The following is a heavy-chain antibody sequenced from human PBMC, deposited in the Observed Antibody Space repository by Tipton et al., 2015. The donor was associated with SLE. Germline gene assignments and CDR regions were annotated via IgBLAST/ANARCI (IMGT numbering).Heavy chain of an antibody. V-gene: IGHV1-2*06. CDR2: INPYLGVT. D-gene: IGHD2-15*01. Sequence: QSGAEVKKPGASMKVSCTASGYTFTSYSIHWVRQAPGQGLEWVGRINPYLGVTSYAQKFQARVTMTRDTSISTVYMELSSLRSDDTAVYYCARGGGYCGGGSCYDWFDPWGQGTLVTVSS. J-gene: IGHJ5*02. CDR1: GYTFTSYS. CDR3: ARGGGYCGGGSCYDWFDP.